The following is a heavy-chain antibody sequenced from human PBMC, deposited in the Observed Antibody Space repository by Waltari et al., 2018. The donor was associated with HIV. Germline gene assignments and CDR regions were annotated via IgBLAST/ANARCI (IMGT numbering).Heavy chain of an antibody. D-gene: IGHD1-26*01. CDR1: GYSFTSSW. V-gene: IGHV5-51*01. CDR2: IYPGASDT. J-gene: IGHJ4*02. CDR3: ARQEIIVGGTGWHPFDY. Sequence: EVQLVQSGAEVKKPGESLKISGKGSGYSFTSSWIGWVRRLPGQGLEWMGIIYPGASDTRYRPSFQGQVTISADKSISTSYLQWSSLKASDTAMYYCARQEIIVGGTGWHPFDYWGQGTLVTVSS.